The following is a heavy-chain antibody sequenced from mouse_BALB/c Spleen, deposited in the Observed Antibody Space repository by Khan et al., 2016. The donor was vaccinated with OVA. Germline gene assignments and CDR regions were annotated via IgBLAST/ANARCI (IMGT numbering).Heavy chain of an antibody. CDR1: GYSITSGYG. CDR2: ISYSGST. V-gene: IGHV3-2*02. CDR3: ARTARIKY. Sequence: QLEESGPGQVKPSQSLSLTCTVTGYSITSGYGWNWIRQFPGNKLEWMGYISYSGSTNYNPSLKSRISITRDTSKNQFFLQLNSVTTEDTATYYCARTARIKYWGQGTTLTVSS. D-gene: IGHD1-2*01. J-gene: IGHJ2*01.